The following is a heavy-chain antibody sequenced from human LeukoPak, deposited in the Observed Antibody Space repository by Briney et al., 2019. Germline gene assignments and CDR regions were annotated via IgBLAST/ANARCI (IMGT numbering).Heavy chain of an antibody. V-gene: IGHV3-33*01. Sequence: PGRSLRLSCAASGFTFSSYGMHWVRQAPGKGLEWVAVIWYDGSNKYYADSVKGRFTISRDNAKNSLYLLMNSLRAEDAAVYYCARRGTTYCTVDSCHPNWFDPWGQGTLVTVSS. J-gene: IGHJ5*02. CDR3: ARRGTTYCTVDSCHPNWFDP. CDR2: IWYDGSNK. CDR1: GFTFSSYG. D-gene: IGHD2-15*01.